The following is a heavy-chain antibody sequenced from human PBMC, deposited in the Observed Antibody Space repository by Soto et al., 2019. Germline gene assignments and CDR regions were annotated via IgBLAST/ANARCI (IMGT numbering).Heavy chain of an antibody. CDR3: ARRISSSSGWYYFDY. Sequence: SETLSLTCTVSGASISSYYWSWIRQPPGKGLEWIGYIYYSGSTNYNPSLKSRVTISVDTSKNQFSLKLSSVTAADTAVYYCARRISSSSGWYYFDYWGQGTLVTVSS. CDR1: GASISSYY. CDR2: IYYSGST. J-gene: IGHJ4*02. D-gene: IGHD6-19*01. V-gene: IGHV4-59*08.